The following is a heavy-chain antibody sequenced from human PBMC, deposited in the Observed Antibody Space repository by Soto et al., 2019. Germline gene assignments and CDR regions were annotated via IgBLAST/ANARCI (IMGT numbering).Heavy chain of an antibody. J-gene: IGHJ4*02. Sequence: EASVKVSCKASGYTFTSYDINWVRQATGQGLEWMGRIIPILGIANYAQKFQGRVTITADKSTSTAYMELSSLRSEDTAVYYCARMDRETGDYWGQGTLVTVSS. CDR3: ARMDRETGDY. CDR1: GYTFTSYD. D-gene: IGHD7-27*01. V-gene: IGHV1-69*04. CDR2: IIPILGIA.